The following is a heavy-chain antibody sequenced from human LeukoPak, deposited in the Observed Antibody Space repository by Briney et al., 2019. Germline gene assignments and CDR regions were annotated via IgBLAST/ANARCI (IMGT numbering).Heavy chain of an antibody. V-gene: IGHV1-2*02. CDR3: ARDQYYDSKGWFDP. CDR2: INPNSGGT. Sequence: ASVKVSCKASGDTFTGYYMHWVRQAPGQGLEWMGWINPNSGGTNYAQKLQGRVTITTDTSTSTVYMELRSLRSDDTAVYYCARDQYYDSKGWFDPWGQGTLVTVYS. CDR1: GDTFTGYY. J-gene: IGHJ5*02. D-gene: IGHD3-16*01.